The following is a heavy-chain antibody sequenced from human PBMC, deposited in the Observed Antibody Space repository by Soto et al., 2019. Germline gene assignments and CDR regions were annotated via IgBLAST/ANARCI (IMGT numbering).Heavy chain of an antibody. D-gene: IGHD5-12*01. J-gene: IGHJ4*02. Sequence: SETLSLTCTVAGGSISSYYWSWIRQPPGKGLEWIGYIYYSGSTNYNPSLKSRVTISVDTSKNQFSLKLSSVTAADTAVYYCARQGGYSGCETMPGFDYWGQGTLVTVSS. CDR1: GGSISSYY. V-gene: IGHV4-59*08. CDR3: ARQGGYSGCETMPGFDY. CDR2: IYYSGST.